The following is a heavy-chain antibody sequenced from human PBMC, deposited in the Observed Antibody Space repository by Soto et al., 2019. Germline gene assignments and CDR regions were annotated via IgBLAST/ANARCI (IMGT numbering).Heavy chain of an antibody. V-gene: IGHV3-33*01. CDR1: GFTFSSYG. D-gene: IGHD1-26*01. J-gene: IGHJ6*02. CDR2: IWYDGSNK. Sequence: PGGSLRLSCAASGFTFSSYGMHWVRQAPGKGLEWVAVIWYDGSNKYYADSVKGRFTISRDNSKNTLYLQMNSLRAEDTAVYYCARDTPDTYSRSYSLYYYYGMDVWGQGTTVTVSS. CDR3: ARDTPDTYSRSYSLYYYYGMDV.